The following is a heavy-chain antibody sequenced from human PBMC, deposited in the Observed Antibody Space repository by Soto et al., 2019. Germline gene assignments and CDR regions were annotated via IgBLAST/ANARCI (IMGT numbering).Heavy chain of an antibody. Sequence: QLQLQESGPGLVKPSETLSLTCTVSGGSISSSSYYWGWIRQPPGKGLEWIGSIYYSGSTYYNPSLKSRVTISVDTSKNQFSLKLSSVTAADTAVYYCGRHSRYGQLECFDYWGQGTLVTVSS. J-gene: IGHJ4*02. D-gene: IGHD6-6*01. V-gene: IGHV4-39*01. CDR2: IYYSGST. CDR1: GGSISSSSYY. CDR3: GRHSRYGQLECFDY.